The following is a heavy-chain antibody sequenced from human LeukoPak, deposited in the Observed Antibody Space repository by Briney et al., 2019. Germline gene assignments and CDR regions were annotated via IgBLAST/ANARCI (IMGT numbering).Heavy chain of an antibody. V-gene: IGHV3-23*01. CDR3: AKDRYCSSTSCNDLFDY. D-gene: IGHD2-2*01. J-gene: IGHJ4*02. Sequence: GGSLRLSCAASGFTFSSYAMSWVRQAPGKGLEWVSAISGSGGSTYYADSVKGRFTISRDNSKNTLYLQMNSLRAEDTAVYYCAKDRYCSSTSCNDLFDYWGQGTLVTVPS. CDR1: GFTFSSYA. CDR2: ISGSGGST.